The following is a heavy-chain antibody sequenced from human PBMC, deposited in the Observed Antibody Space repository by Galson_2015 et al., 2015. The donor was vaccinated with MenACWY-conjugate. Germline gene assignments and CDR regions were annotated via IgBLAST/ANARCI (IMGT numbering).Heavy chain of an antibody. D-gene: IGHD3-22*01. CDR1: GFTISSYA. V-gene: IGHV3-30*04. Sequence: SLRLSCAASGFTISSYAMHWVRQAPGKGLEWVAVTSYDGSKKYYADSVKGRFTISRDNSKNTLYLQMNSLRGEDTAVYYCARNLAGQSGGYRWFVSWGQGTLVTVSS. CDR3: ARNLAGQSGGYRWFVS. J-gene: IGHJ5*01. CDR2: TSYDGSKK.